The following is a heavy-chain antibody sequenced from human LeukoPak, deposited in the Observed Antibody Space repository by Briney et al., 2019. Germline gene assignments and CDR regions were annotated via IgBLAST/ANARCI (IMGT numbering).Heavy chain of an antibody. CDR3: ATPSRHKGWFDP. CDR1: GYTFTDYY. Sequence: GASVKVSCKVSGYTFTDYYMHWVQQAPGKGLEWMGLVDPEDGKTIYAEKFQGRVTITADTSTDTAYMELSSLRSEDTAVYYCATPSRHKGWFDPWGQGTLVTVSS. V-gene: IGHV1-69-2*01. J-gene: IGHJ5*02. CDR2: VDPEDGKT.